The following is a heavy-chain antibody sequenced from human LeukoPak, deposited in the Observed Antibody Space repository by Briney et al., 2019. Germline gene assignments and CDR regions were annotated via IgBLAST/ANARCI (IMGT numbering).Heavy chain of an antibody. V-gene: IGHV4-34*01. J-gene: IGHJ6*03. D-gene: IGHD1-26*01. CDR3: ARQGGVGARYYYYYMDV. CDR1: GGSFSGYY. CDR2: INHSGST. Sequence: SETLSLTCAVYGGSFSGYYWSWIRQPPGKGLEWIGEINHSGSTNYNPSLKSRVTISVDTSKNQFSLKLSSVTAADTAVYYCARQGGVGARYYYYYMDVWGKGTTVTVSS.